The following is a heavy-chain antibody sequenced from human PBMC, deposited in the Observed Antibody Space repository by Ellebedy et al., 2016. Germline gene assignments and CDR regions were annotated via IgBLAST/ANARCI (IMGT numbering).Heavy chain of an antibody. CDR1: GGSISSYY. V-gene: IGHV4-59*08. CDR2: IFYSGST. CDR3: ARLYGDYLKADY. D-gene: IGHD4-17*01. Sequence: SETLSLXXTVSGGSISSYYWSWIRQPPGKGLEWIGYIFYSGSTNYNPSLKSRVTISVDTPKNQFSLKLSSVTAADTAVYYCARLYGDYLKADYWGQGTLVTVSS. J-gene: IGHJ4*02.